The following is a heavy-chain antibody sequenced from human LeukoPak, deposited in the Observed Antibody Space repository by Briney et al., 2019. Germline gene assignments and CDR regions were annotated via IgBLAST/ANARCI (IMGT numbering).Heavy chain of an antibody. Sequence: SETLSLTCTVSGGSISSGGYYWSWIRQHPGKGLEWIGYIYYSGSTYYNPSLKSRVTISVDTSKNQFSLKLSSVTAADTAVYYCAGYGSGSYTFDYWGQGTLVTVSS. CDR1: GGSISSGGYY. CDR2: IYYSGST. D-gene: IGHD3-10*01. CDR3: AGYGSGSYTFDY. V-gene: IGHV4-31*03. J-gene: IGHJ4*02.